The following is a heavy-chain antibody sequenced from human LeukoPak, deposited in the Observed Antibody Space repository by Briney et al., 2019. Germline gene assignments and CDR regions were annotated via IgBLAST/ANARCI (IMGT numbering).Heavy chain of an antibody. D-gene: IGHD6-19*01. V-gene: IGHV1-69*04. J-gene: IGHJ4*02. Sequence: ASVKVSCKASVGTFSSYAISWVRQAPGQGLEWMGRIIPILGIANYAQKFQGRVTITADKSTSTAYMELSSLRSEDTAVYYCARMNWDSSGSSDYWGQGTLVTVSS. CDR3: ARMNWDSSGSSDY. CDR1: VGTFSSYA. CDR2: IIPILGIA.